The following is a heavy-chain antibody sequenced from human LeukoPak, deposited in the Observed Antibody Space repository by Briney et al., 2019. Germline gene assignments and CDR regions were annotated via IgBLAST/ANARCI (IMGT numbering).Heavy chain of an antibody. Sequence: PGRSLSLSCAASGFSFSSYAIHWVRQAPGKGLEWVAVLSYDGSNKYDADSVKGRFTISRDNSKNTLYLQMNSLRAEDTAMYYCARDPRHWLALYYFDYWGQGTLVTVSS. J-gene: IGHJ4*02. CDR1: GFSFSSYA. V-gene: IGHV3-30-3*01. D-gene: IGHD5-12*01. CDR2: LSYDGSNK. CDR3: ARDPRHWLALYYFDY.